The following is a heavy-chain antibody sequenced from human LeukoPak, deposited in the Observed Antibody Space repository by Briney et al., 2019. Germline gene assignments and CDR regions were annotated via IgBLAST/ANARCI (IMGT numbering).Heavy chain of an antibody. J-gene: IGHJ4*02. Sequence: SETLSLTCAVSGGSISSSNWWSWVRQPPGKGLEWIGEIYHSGSTNYNPSLKRRVTISVDKSKNQFSLKLSSVTAADTAVYYCAIRSSSGWYYFDYWGQGTLVTVSS. V-gene: IGHV4-4*02. CDR3: AIRSSSGWYYFDY. D-gene: IGHD6-19*01. CDR1: GGSISSSNW. CDR2: IYHSGST.